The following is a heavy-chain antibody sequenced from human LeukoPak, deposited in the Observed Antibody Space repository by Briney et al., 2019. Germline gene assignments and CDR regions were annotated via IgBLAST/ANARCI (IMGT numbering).Heavy chain of an antibody. CDR3: AKDWVRFDY. Sequence: GGSLRPSCAASGFTFRSYGMSWVRQAPRKGLEWVSAISGSGGRTYYADSVKGRFTISRDNSKNTMYLQMNSLRVEDTAVYYCAKDWVRFDYWGQGSLVTVSS. CDR1: GFTFRSYG. CDR2: ISGSGGRT. D-gene: IGHD3-16*01. V-gene: IGHV3-23*01. J-gene: IGHJ4*02.